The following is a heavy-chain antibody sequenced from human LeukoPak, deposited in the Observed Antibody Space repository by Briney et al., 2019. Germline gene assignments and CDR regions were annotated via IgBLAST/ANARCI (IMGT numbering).Heavy chain of an antibody. CDR2: INHSGKT. D-gene: IGHD6-6*01. CDR3: AKTPTALVRGGYYFDN. V-gene: IGHV4-34*01. CDR1: GGSFSGYY. Sequence: PSETLSLTCAVYGGSFSGYYWSWIRQPPGKGLEWIGDINHSGKTDYNPSLKSRVTISVDTSKNQFSLKLRSVTAADTALYYCAKTPTALVRGGYYFDNWGRGTLVTVSS. J-gene: IGHJ4*02.